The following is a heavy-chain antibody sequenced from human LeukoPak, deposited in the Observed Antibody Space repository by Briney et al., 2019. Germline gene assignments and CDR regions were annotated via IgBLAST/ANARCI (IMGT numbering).Heavy chain of an antibody. CDR2: IIPIFGTA. CDR1: GGTFSSYA. D-gene: IGHD3-22*01. V-gene: IGHV1-69*01. J-gene: IGHJ4*02. CDR3: ASSLGDSSGPFGY. Sequence: SVKVSCKASGGTFSSYAISWVRQAPGQGLEWMGGIIPIFGTANYAQKFQGRVTITADESTSTAYVELSSLRSEDTAVYYCASSLGDSSGPFGYWGQGTLVTVSS.